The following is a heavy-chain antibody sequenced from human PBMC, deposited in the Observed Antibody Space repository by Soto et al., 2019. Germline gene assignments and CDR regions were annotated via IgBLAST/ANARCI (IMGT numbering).Heavy chain of an antibody. Sequence: SETLSLTCTVSGGSISSYYWSWIRQPPGKGLEWIGYIYYSGSTNYNPSLKSRVTISVDTSKNQFSLKLSSVTAADTAVYYCARVGIAIQPYFDYWGQGTLVTVSS. D-gene: IGHD2-21*01. CDR3: ARVGIAIQPYFDY. CDR2: IYYSGST. V-gene: IGHV4-59*01. CDR1: GGSISSYY. J-gene: IGHJ4*02.